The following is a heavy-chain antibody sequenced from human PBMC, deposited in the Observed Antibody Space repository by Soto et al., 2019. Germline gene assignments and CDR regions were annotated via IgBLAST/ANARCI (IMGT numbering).Heavy chain of an antibody. CDR2: IWYDGSNK. Sequence: GGSLRLSCAASGFTFSSYGMHWVRQAPGKGLEWVAVIWYDGSNKYYADSVKGRFTISRDNSKNTLYLQMNSLRAEDTAVYYCARDRALRFLEWYNWFDPWGQGTLVTVSS. CDR3: ARDRALRFLEWYNWFDP. J-gene: IGHJ5*02. CDR1: GFTFSSYG. D-gene: IGHD3-3*01. V-gene: IGHV3-33*01.